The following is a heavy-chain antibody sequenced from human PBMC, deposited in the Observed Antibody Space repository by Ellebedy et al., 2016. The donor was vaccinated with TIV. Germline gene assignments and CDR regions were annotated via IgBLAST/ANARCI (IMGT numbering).Heavy chain of an antibody. D-gene: IGHD3-22*01. Sequence: PGGSLRLSCAASGFTFSSYAMSWVRQAPGKGLEWVSAISGSGGSTYYADSVQGRFTISRDNAKNSLYLQMTSLRAEDTAVYYCARHYDSSGYYEGVYWGQGTLVTVSS. CDR3: ARHYDSSGYYEGVY. CDR1: GFTFSSYA. CDR2: ISGSGGST. V-gene: IGHV3-23*01. J-gene: IGHJ4*02.